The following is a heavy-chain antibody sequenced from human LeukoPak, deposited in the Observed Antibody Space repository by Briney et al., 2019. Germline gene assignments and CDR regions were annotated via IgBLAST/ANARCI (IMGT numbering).Heavy chain of an antibody. CDR2: IYSGGST. J-gene: IGHJ5*02. Sequence: GGSLRLSCAASEFSVGSNYMTWVRQAPGKGLEWVSLIYSGGSTYYADSVKGRFTISRDNSKNTLYLQMNSLRAEDTAVYYCARDEGYNWFDPWGQGTLVTVSS. CDR3: ARDEGYNWFDP. CDR1: EFSVGSNY. V-gene: IGHV3-66*01.